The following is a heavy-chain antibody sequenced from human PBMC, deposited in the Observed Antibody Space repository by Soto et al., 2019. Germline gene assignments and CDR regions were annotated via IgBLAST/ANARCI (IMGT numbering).Heavy chain of an antibody. J-gene: IGHJ5*02. CDR2: VYTSGSS. Sequence: SETLSLTCTVAGGSISSYYWSWIRQPAGNGLEWIRLVYTSGSSNYNPSLKSRFTMSVDTSKNQFCLKLSSVTPPNTAVYYCERAVPFFDGSGFAPGGQGTLVTVSS. V-gene: IGHV4-4*07. CDR3: ERAVPFFDGSGFAP. CDR1: GGSISSYY. D-gene: IGHD3-9*01.